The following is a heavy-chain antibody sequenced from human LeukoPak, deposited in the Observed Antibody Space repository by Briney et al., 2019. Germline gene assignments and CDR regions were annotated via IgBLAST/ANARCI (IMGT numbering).Heavy chain of an antibody. Sequence: PGGSLRLSCAASAFTFNYYAMSWVRQAPGKVLEWVSGISDNEGKTYYTDSGKGRFTISRDNTKNTVYLQMNILIADDTAVYFRARHNRFIPNRGQGTLVTVSP. D-gene: IGHD1-14*01. CDR2: ISDNEGKT. V-gene: IGHV3-23*01. CDR3: ARHNRFIPN. CDR1: AFTFNYYA. J-gene: IGHJ4*02.